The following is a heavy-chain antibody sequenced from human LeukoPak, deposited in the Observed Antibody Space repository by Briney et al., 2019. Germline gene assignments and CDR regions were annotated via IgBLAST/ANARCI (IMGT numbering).Heavy chain of an antibody. CDR3: GGGKGGYYGDRPNFDC. CDR1: GPSFSGYY. D-gene: IGHD3-10*01. J-gene: IGHJ4*02. CDR2: INHSGSP. Sequence: SETLSLTCAVYGPSFSGYYWSSIRQPPGKGLEWLGEINHSGSPNYNPSLKSRVTISVDTSKNQFSLKLSSVTAADTAVYYWGGGKGGYYGDRPNFDCWGRERWSLSPQ. V-gene: IGHV4-34*01.